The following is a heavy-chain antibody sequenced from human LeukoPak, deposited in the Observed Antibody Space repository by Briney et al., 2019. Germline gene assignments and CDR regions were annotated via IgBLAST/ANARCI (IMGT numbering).Heavy chain of an antibody. J-gene: IGHJ4*02. V-gene: IGHV3-74*01. CDR2: INSDGSIT. Sequence: GGSLRLSCAASGFTFSSYWMHWVRQAPGKGLVWVSRINSDGSITSYADSVKGRFTISRDNAKNTLYLQMNSLRAEDTAVYFCRYYDNSAQPTAFDSWGQGALVSVSS. CDR3: RYYDNSAQPTAFDS. CDR1: GFTFSSYW. D-gene: IGHD3-22*01.